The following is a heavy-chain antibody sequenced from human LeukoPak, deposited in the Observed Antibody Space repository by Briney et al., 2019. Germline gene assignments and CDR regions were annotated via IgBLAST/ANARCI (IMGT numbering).Heavy chain of an antibody. J-gene: IGHJ4*02. CDR1: GGSISSTSYY. CDR2: IHYSGST. V-gene: IGHV4-39*07. CDR3: ARTYYYDIDY. D-gene: IGHD3-22*01. Sequence: SETLSLTCTVSGGSISSTSYYWGWIRQPPGKGLEWIGSIHYSGSTYYNTSLKSRVTISVDMSKNQFSLKLSSVTAADTAVYYCARTYYYDIDYWGQGTLVTVSS.